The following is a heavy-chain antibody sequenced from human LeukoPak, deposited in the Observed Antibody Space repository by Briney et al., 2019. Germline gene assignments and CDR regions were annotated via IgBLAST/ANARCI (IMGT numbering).Heavy chain of an antibody. D-gene: IGHD3-10*01. CDR1: GYTFTSYA. CDR2: INAGNGNT. V-gene: IGHV1-3*01. CDR3: ARVGRYYGSGSYRFDY. J-gene: IGHJ4*02. Sequence: GASVKVSCKASGYTFTSYAMHWVRQAPGQRLEWMGWINAGNGNTKYSQKFQGRVTITRDTSASTAYMELSSLRSEDTAVYYCARVGRYYGSGSYRFDYWGQGTLVTVSS.